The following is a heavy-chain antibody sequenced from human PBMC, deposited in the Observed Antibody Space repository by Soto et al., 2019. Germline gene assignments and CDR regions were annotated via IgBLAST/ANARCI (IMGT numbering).Heavy chain of an antibody. J-gene: IGHJ4*02. Sequence: PSETLSLTCDVYGGSFSDYFWTWIRRPPGKGPEWIGEIHHSGTTNYSPSLRSRVAISVDTSKNQFSLKLSSVTAADTAVYYCARGVITIRGVMIKRLYYFDSWGQGTLVTVSS. CDR1: GGSFSDYF. CDR3: ARGVITIRGVMIKRLYYFDS. V-gene: IGHV4-34*01. D-gene: IGHD3-16*01. CDR2: IHHSGTT.